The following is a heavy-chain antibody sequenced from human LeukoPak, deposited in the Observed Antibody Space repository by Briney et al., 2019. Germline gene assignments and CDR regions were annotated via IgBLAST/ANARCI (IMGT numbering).Heavy chain of an antibody. CDR2: INSDGSST. CDR1: GFTFSSYW. Sequence: GGSLRLSCAASGFTFSSYWMHWVRQAPGKGLVWDSRINSDGSSTSYADSVKGRFTISRDNAKNTLYLQMNSLRAEDTAVYYCAKDILTGPGYYYYMDVWGKGTTVTISS. V-gene: IGHV3-74*01. D-gene: IGHD3-9*01. J-gene: IGHJ6*03. CDR3: AKDILTGPGYYYYMDV.